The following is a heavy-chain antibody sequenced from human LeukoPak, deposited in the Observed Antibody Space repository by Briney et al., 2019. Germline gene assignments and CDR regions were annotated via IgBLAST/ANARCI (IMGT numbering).Heavy chain of an antibody. CDR2: INPNNGGK. J-gene: IGHJ4*02. Sequence: ASVPVSCQASGYTFTGYYIQWVRQAPGQGLEWMGWINPNNGGKKYAQKFQGRVTMTRDTSISTAYMELSRLRSDDTAVYCCARDRYTGYNDFDHWGQGSLVTVSS. D-gene: IGHD5-12*01. CDR1: GYTFTGYY. CDR3: ARDRYTGYNDFDH. V-gene: IGHV1-2*02.